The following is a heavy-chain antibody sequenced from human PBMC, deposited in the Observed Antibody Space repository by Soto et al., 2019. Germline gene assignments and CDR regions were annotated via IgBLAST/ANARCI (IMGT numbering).Heavy chain of an antibody. Sequence: QVQLVESGGGVVQPGRSLRLSCAASGFTFSSYAMHWVRQAPGKGLEWVAVISYDGSNKYYADSVKGRFTIYRDNSKNXLXXQRNSLRAEDTAVYYCARTPRGQWELPYCYYGIDVWGQGTTVTVSS. CDR2: ISYDGSNK. J-gene: IGHJ6*02. CDR3: ARTPRGQWELPYCYYGIDV. D-gene: IGHD1-26*01. CDR1: GFTFSSYA. V-gene: IGHV3-30-3*01.